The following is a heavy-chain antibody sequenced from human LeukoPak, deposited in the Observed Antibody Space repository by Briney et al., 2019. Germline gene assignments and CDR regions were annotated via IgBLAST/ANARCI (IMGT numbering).Heavy chain of an antibody. Sequence: SETLSLTCAVSGVSINKNNWWSWIRQSPGKGLEWIGEIHNNGDINYSPSLQSRVTMSMDNSKNQFSLMLSSVTAADTAVYYCATYYDILTAYTFDYWGQGTLVTVSS. J-gene: IGHJ4*02. V-gene: IGHV4-4*02. CDR3: ATYYDILTAYTFDY. CDR2: IHNNGDI. D-gene: IGHD3-9*01. CDR1: GVSINKNNW.